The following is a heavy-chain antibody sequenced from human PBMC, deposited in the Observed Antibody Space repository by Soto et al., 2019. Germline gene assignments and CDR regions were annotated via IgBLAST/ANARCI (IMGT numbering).Heavy chain of an antibody. J-gene: IGHJ4*02. Sequence: PGGSLRLSCAASGFTLSSYSMNWVRQAPGKGLEWVSSISSSSYIYYADSVKGRFTISRDNAKNSLYLQMNSLRAEDTAVYYCARDSITIFGVVTLPGYWGQGTLVTVSS. D-gene: IGHD3-3*01. CDR3: ARDSITIFGVVTLPGY. V-gene: IGHV3-21*01. CDR2: ISSSSYI. CDR1: GFTLSSYS.